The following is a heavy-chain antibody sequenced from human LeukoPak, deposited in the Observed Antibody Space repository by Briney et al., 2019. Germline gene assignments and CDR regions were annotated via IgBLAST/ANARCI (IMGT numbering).Heavy chain of an antibody. D-gene: IGHD4-11*01. J-gene: IGHJ4*02. CDR1: GFTISSFW. Sequence: GGSLRLSCAASGFTISSFWMHWVRQAPGKGLVWVARINGDSTSTSYVDSVKGRFTISRDNAKNTVYLQMSSLRADDTAIYYCARGAYSFDYWGQGILVTVSS. CDR2: INGDSTST. V-gene: IGHV3-74*01. CDR3: ARGAYSFDY.